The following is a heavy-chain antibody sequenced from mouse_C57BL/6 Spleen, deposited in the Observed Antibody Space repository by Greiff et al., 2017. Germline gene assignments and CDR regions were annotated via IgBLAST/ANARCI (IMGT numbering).Heavy chain of an antibody. CDR3: AREGLHGGYFDV. Sequence: VQLKQSGPELVKPGASVKISCKASGYSFTDYNMNWVKQSNGKSLEWIGVINPNYGTTRYNQKFKGKATLTVDQSSSTAYMQLNSLTSEDSAVYYCAREGLHGGYFDVWGTGTTVTVSS. D-gene: IGHD3-3*01. CDR2: INPNYGTT. V-gene: IGHV1-39*01. J-gene: IGHJ1*03. CDR1: GYSFTDYN.